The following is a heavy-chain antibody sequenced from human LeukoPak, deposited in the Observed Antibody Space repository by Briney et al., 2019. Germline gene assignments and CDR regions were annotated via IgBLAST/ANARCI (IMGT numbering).Heavy chain of an antibody. CDR2: IYSSGST. CDR1: GGSISSYY. Sequence: SETLSLTCTVPGGSISSYYWSWIRQPAGKGLEWIGRIYSSGSTNYNPSLMSRVTMSVDTSKNQFSLNLSSATAADTAVYYCARDHSLTDYGMDVWGQGTTVTVSS. V-gene: IGHV4-4*07. D-gene: IGHD1-20*01. CDR3: ARDHSLTDYGMDV. J-gene: IGHJ6*02.